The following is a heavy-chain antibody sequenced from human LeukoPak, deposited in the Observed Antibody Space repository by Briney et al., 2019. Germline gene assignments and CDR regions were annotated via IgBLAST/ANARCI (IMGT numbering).Heavy chain of an antibody. D-gene: IGHD5-18*01. CDR1: GFTFSDYY. Sequence: GGCLRLSCAASGFTFSDYYMSWVRQAPGKGVEWVSYISSSGSTIYYADSVKGRFTISRDNAKNSLYLQMNSLRAEDTAVYYCAREMVVDTAMVGVVAFDIWGQGTMVTVSS. CDR2: ISSSGSTI. CDR3: AREMVVDTAMVGVVAFDI. J-gene: IGHJ3*02. V-gene: IGHV3-11*04.